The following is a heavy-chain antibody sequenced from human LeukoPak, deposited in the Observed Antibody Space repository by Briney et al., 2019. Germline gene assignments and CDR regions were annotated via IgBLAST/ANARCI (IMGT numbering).Heavy chain of an antibody. Sequence: ASVKVSCRASGYTFTGYYMHWVRQAPGQGLEWMGWINPNSGGTNYAQKFQGRVTMTRDTSISTAYMELSRLRSDDTAVYYCAREGQQLVLFAFDIWGQGTMVTVSS. CDR3: AREGQQLVLFAFDI. V-gene: IGHV1-2*02. D-gene: IGHD6-13*01. CDR1: GYTFTGYY. CDR2: INPNSGGT. J-gene: IGHJ3*02.